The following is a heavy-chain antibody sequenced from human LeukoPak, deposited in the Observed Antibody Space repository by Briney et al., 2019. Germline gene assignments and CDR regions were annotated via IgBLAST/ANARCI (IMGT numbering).Heavy chain of an antibody. CDR1: GFIFNHFG. D-gene: IGHD4-11*01. CDR2: IWSDGTNQ. Sequence: RGSLRLSCAAAGFIFNHFGMHWVRQAPGKGLEWVAVIWSDGTNQFYADSVKGRFTISRDDSGNTVYLQMNSLRPEDTGVYYCARDAQRGFDYSNSLQFWGQGTPVIVST. CDR3: ARDAQRGFDYSNSLQF. V-gene: IGHV3-33*01. J-gene: IGHJ4*02.